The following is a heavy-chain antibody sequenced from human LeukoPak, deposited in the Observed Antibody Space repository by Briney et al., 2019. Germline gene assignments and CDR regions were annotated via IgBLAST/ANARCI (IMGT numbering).Heavy chain of an antibody. CDR2: ISYDGSNK. V-gene: IGHV3-30-3*01. CDR3: ARARTSYSSWYLYGMDV. CDR1: GFTFSSYA. Sequence: GGSLRLSCAASGFTFSSYAMSWVRQAPGKGLEWVAVISYDGSNKYYADSVKGRFTISRDNSKNTLYLQMNSLRAEDTAVYYCARARTSYSSWYLYGMDVWGQGTTVTVSS. D-gene: IGHD5-18*01. J-gene: IGHJ6*02.